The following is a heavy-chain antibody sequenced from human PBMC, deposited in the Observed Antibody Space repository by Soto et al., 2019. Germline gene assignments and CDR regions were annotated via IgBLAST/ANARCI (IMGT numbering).Heavy chain of an antibody. CDR3: ARDIYSVGPRANDDFDV. V-gene: IGHV1-3*01. Sequence: QVQLVQSGAALKKPGASVNISCQASGFSFSDTLINWFRQGPGQRLEWMGWINPANGNTRYSESFQGRVTITSLSCSSTAYVALSDLTSEDTAVYYCARDIYSVGPRANDDFDVWGQGTVITVSS. D-gene: IGHD5-12*01. CDR1: GFSFSDTL. CDR2: INPANGNT. J-gene: IGHJ3*01.